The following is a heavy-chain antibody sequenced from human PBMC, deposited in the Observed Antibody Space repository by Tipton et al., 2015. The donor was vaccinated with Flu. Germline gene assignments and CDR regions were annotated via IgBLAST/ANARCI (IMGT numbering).Heavy chain of an antibody. CDR2: ISYDGSDR. V-gene: IGHV3-30*03. J-gene: IGHJ4*02. D-gene: IGHD2/OR15-2a*01. CDR3: ARVWLSYFFDY. CDR1: GFTFSSYG. Sequence: RSLRLSCATSGFTFSSYGMHWVRQVPGKGLEWVAFISYDGSDRNYADSVKGRFTISRDKSRDTLYLQMSSLTVEDTALYFCARVWLSYFFDYWGQGTLVTVSS.